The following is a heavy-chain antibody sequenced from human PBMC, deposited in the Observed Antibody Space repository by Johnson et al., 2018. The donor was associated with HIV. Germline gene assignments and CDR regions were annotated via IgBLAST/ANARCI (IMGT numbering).Heavy chain of an antibody. Sequence: QVQLVESGGGLVEPGGSLRLSCTASGFSFGDYYMGWIRQAPGKGLDWISYISAFGLTMSYADSVKGRFTISRDNSKNRLYLQMNSLRAEDTAIYYCARVRVKRVQSSSWYGGAFDLWGQGTMVTVSS. D-gene: IGHD2-2*01. CDR1: GFSFGDYY. CDR3: ARVRVKRVQSSSWYGGAFDL. J-gene: IGHJ3*01. V-gene: IGHV3-11*04. CDR2: ISAFGLTM.